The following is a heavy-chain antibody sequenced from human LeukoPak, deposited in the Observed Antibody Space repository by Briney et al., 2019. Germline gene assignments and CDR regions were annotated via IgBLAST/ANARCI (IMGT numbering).Heavy chain of an antibody. D-gene: IGHD6-19*01. CDR3: ARDPQWLVRGAFDI. CDR2: IYYSGST. J-gene: IGHJ3*02. CDR1: GGSISSSSYY. V-gene: IGHV4-39*07. Sequence: SGTLSLTCTVSGGSISSSSYYWGWIRQPPGKGLEWIGSIYYSGSTYYNPSLKSRVTISVDTSKNQFSLKLSSVTAADTAVYYCARDPQWLVRGAFDIWGQGTMVTVSS.